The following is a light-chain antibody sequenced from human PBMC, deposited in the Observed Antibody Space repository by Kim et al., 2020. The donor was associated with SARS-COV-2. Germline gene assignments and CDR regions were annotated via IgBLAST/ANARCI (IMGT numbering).Light chain of an antibody. CDR2: EVN. Sequence: GQSVIISCTGASSDIGAFDYVSWYQQSPGKAPKLIIYEVNKRPSGVPDRFSGSKSGNTASLTVSGLRTEDEADYFCSAYAGRQSGLIGGGTQLTVL. V-gene: IGLV2-8*01. CDR1: SSDIGAFDY. CDR3: SAYAGRQSGL. J-gene: IGLJ2*01.